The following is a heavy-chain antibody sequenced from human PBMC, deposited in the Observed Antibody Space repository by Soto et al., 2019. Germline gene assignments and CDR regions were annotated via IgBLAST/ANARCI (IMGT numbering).Heavy chain of an antibody. Sequence: ASVKVSCKASGGTFSSYAISWVRQAPGQGLEWMGGIIPIFGTANYAQKFQGRVTITADHSTSTAYMELSSLRSEDTAVYYCATLGYCSGGSCYTKPNWGQGTMVTVSS. D-gene: IGHD2-15*01. J-gene: IGHJ3*01. V-gene: IGHV1-69*13. CDR2: IIPIFGTA. CDR3: ATLGYCSGGSCYTKPN. CDR1: GGTFSSYA.